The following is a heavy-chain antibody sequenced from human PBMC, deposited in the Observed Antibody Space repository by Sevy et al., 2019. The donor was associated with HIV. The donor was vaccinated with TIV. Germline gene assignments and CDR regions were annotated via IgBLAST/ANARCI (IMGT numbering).Heavy chain of an antibody. J-gene: IGHJ4*02. CDR3: AMAADTAMVYFDY. V-gene: IGHV3-53*01. CDR1: GFTVSSNY. CDR2: IYSGGST. Sequence: LRLSCAASGFTVSSNYMSWVRQAPGKGLEWVSVIYSGGSTYYADSVKGRFTISRDNSKNTLYLQMNSLRAEDTAVYYCAMAADTAMVYFDYWGQGTLVTVSS. D-gene: IGHD5-18*01.